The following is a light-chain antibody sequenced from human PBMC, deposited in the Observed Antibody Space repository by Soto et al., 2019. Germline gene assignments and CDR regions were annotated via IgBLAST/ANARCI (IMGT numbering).Light chain of an antibody. V-gene: IGLV2-14*03. CDR1: SSDIGPYNY. J-gene: IGLJ1*01. CDR2: DVN. CDR3: SSFTRSATRV. Sequence: QSALTQPASLSGSPGQSITISCSGTSSDIGPYNYISWYQQHPGKAPKLMIYDVNSRPSGVSNRFSGSKSGNTASLTISGIQAEDEADYYCSSFTRSATRVFGTGTKLTVL.